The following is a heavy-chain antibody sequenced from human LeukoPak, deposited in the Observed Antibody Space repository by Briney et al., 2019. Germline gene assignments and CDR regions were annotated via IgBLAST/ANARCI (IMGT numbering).Heavy chain of an antibody. CDR3: ARPYMVRGGPFDY. J-gene: IGHJ4*02. CDR1: GGSISSYY. V-gene: IGHV4-39*01. CDR2: IYYSGST. Sequence: SETLSLTCTVSGGSISSYYWGWIRQPPGEGLEWIGSIYYSGSTYYNPSLKSRVTISVDTSKNQFSLKLSSVTAADTAVYYCARPYMVRGGPFDYWGQGTLVTVSS. D-gene: IGHD3-10*01.